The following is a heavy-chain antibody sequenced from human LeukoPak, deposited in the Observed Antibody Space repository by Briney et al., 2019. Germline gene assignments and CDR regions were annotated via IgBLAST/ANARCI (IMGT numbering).Heavy chain of an antibody. CDR3: ARNSGDSSGYYYDRGAFDI. V-gene: IGHV1-69*13. CDR1: GGTFSSYA. Sequence: SVKVSCKASGGTFSSYAISWVRQAPGQGLEWMGGIIPIFGTANYAQKFQGRVTITADESTSTAYMELSSLRSEDTAVYYCARNSGDSSGYYYDRGAFDIWGQGAMVTVSS. D-gene: IGHD3-22*01. J-gene: IGHJ3*02. CDR2: IIPIFGTA.